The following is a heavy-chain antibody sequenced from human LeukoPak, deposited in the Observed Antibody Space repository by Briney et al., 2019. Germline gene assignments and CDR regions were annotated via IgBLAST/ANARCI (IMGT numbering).Heavy chain of an antibody. V-gene: IGHV1-69*04. J-gene: IGHJ4*02. Sequence: GASVKVSCKASGGTFSSYAISWVRQAPGQGLEWMGRIIPILGIANYAQKFQGRVTITADKSTSTAYMELRSLRSEDTAVYYCARGSSSGYYKNFDYWGQGTLVTVSS. CDR3: ARGSSSGYYKNFDY. D-gene: IGHD3-22*01. CDR1: GGTFSSYA. CDR2: IIPILGIA.